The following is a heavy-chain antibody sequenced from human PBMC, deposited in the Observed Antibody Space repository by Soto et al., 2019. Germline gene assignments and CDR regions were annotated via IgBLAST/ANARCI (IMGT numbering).Heavy chain of an antibody. CDR3: ARHKKWAEQGWFDP. Sequence: QVQLQESAPGLVKPSETVSVTCNVSGGSTSGYYWTWIRQSPGKGLEWIGYIHSSGTTTYNPSLKSRVTISIGTAKTQVYLRVTSVTAADTAIYYCARHKKWAEQGWFDPWGQGTQVTVSS. D-gene: IGHD1-26*01. V-gene: IGHV4-59*01. CDR1: GGSTSGYY. J-gene: IGHJ5*02. CDR2: IHSSGTT.